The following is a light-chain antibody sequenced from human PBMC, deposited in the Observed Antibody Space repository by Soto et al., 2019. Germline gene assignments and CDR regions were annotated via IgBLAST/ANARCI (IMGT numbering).Light chain of an antibody. J-gene: IGLJ1*01. CDR1: SSNIGAGYD. CDR2: GNS. Sequence: QSVLTQPPSVSGAPGQRVTISCAGGSSNIGAGYDVHWYQQLPRTAPKLLIYGNSNRPSGVPDRFSGSKSGTSASLAITGLQAEDEADYYCQSYDSSLSGFYVFGTGSKVPDL. V-gene: IGLV1-40*01. CDR3: QSYDSSLSGFYV.